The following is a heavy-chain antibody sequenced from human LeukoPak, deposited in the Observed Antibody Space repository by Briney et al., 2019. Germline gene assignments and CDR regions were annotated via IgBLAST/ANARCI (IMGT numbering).Heavy chain of an antibody. CDR3: ARGAYYYDSSGYFDI. V-gene: IGHV4-30-2*01. J-gene: IGHJ3*02. CDR1: GGSISSGGYS. CDR2: IYHSGST. Sequence: SQTLSLTCAVSGGSISSGGYSWSWIRQPPGKGLEWIGYIYHSGSTYYNPSLKSRVTISVDRSKNQFSLKLSSVTAADTAVYYCARGAYYYDSSGYFDIWGQGTMVTVFS. D-gene: IGHD3-22*01.